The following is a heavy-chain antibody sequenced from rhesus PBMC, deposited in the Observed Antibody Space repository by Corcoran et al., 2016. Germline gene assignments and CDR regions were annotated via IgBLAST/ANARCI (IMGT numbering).Heavy chain of an antibody. CDR1: GYTFTSYS. V-gene: IGHV1-200*01. CDR3: ARRLEGFDY. Sequence: QVQLVQSGAEVKKPGASVKLSCKASGYTFTSYSINWVRQAPGQGLEWIEWINPGKGNTGDAQQFQGRVTMTRDTSTSTAYMELSSLRSEDTAVYCCARRLEGFDYWGQGVLVTVSS. J-gene: IGHJ4*01. CDR2: INPGKGNT. D-gene: IGHD2-21*01.